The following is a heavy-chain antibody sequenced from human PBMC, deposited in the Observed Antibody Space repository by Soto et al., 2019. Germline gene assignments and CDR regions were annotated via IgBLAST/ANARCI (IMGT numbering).Heavy chain of an antibody. CDR2: MYYSGSA. Sequence: SETLSLTCTVSGGPFSRSSYYWGWIRQPPGKGLEWIGCMYYSGSAYYNPSLKSRVTISVDTSKNQLSLGLSSVTAADTAVYYCARQFDIVTGIYDYWGQGTLVTVSS. D-gene: IGHD3-9*01. V-gene: IGHV4-39*01. CDR3: ARQFDIVTGIYDY. CDR1: GGPFSRSSYY. J-gene: IGHJ4*02.